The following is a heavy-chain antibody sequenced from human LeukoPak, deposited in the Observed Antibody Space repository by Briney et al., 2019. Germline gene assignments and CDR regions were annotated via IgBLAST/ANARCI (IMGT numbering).Heavy chain of an antibody. V-gene: IGHV3-21*06. J-gene: IGHJ6*03. D-gene: IGHD1-26*01. CDR1: GFTFSSYN. CDR2: ITSSSSYI. Sequence: GGSLRLSCAASGFTFSSYNMNWVRQAPGRGLEWVSSITSSSSYIYYADSVKGRFTISRDNAKNSLYLQMDSLRVEDTAEYYCARDPYSGNYGAYYYYYMDVWGKGTTVTVSS. CDR3: ARDPYSGNYGAYYYYYMDV.